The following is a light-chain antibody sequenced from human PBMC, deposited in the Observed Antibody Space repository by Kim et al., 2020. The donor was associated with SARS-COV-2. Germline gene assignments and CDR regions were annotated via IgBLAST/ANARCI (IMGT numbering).Light chain of an antibody. CDR3: QQYTNWPLT. Sequence: SVSPGERATLSCRASQSVSSNLAWYQQKPGQAPRLLIYGASTRATGIPARFSGSGSGTDFTLTISSLQSEDFAVYYCQQYTNWPLTFGGGTKLEI. CDR1: QSVSSN. V-gene: IGKV3-15*01. J-gene: IGKJ4*01. CDR2: GAS.